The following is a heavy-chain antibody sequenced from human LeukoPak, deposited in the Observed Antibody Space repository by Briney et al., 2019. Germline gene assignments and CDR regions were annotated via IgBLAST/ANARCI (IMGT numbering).Heavy chain of an antibody. CDR3: ARVRELGSIDY. CDR1: GGSISSGSYY. Sequence: SQTLSLTCTVSGGSISSGSYYWIWIRQPAGKGLEWIGRIYTSGSTNYNPSLESRVTISVDTSKNQCSLKLSSMTAADTAVYYCARVRELGSIDYWGEGTLVTVSS. CDR2: IYTSGST. V-gene: IGHV4-61*02. D-gene: IGHD1-7*01. J-gene: IGHJ4*02.